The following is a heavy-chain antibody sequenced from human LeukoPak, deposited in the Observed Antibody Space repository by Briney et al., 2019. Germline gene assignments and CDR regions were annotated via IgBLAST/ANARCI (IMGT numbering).Heavy chain of an antibody. J-gene: IGHJ4*02. Sequence: SETLSLTCTVSGDSISIYYWSWIRQPPGKGLEWIGYIYSSGSTNYNPSLKSRVYLSVDTSKNQFSLKLSSVTAADTAMYYCARHSVYRYYFDYWGQGTLVTVSS. V-gene: IGHV4-4*09. CDR3: ARHSVYRYYFDY. D-gene: IGHD2-8*01. CDR2: IYSSGST. CDR1: GDSISIYY.